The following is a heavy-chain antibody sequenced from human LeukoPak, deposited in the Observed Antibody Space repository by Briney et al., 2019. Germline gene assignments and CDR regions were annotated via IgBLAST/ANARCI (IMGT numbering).Heavy chain of an antibody. V-gene: IGHV4-61*02. CDR3: ARAQPERYCSGGSCYSAWHYFDY. CDR2: IYTSGST. D-gene: IGHD2-15*01. CDR1: GGSISSGSYY. Sequence: SETLSLTCTVSGGSISSGSYYWSWIRQPAGKGLEWIGRIYTSGSTNYNPSLKSRVTISVDTSKNQFSLKLSSVTAADTAVYYCARAQPERYCSGGSCYSAWHYFDYWGQGTLVTVSS. J-gene: IGHJ4*02.